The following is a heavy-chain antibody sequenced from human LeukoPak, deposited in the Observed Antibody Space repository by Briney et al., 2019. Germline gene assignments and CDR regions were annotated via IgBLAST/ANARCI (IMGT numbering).Heavy chain of an antibody. CDR3: ARELYGGMDY. CDR1: GGSISSGSYH. J-gene: IGHJ4*02. V-gene: IGHV4-61*02. D-gene: IGHD4-23*01. Sequence: SETLSLTCTVSGGSISSGSYHWSWIRQPAGKGLEWIGRIYTSGSTNYNPSLKSRVTISVDTSKNQFSLKLSSVTAADTAVYYCARELYGGMDYWGQGTLVTVSS. CDR2: IYTSGST.